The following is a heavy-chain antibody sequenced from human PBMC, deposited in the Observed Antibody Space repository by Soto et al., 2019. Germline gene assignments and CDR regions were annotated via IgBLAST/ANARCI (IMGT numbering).Heavy chain of an antibody. J-gene: IGHJ6*02. CDR2: IKSKTDGGTT. CDR1: GFTFSNAW. CDR3: TTGGAYYDFWSGYFLDYYYYGMDV. V-gene: IGHV3-15*07. D-gene: IGHD3-3*01. Sequence: EVQLVESGGGLVQPGGSLRLSCAASGFTFSNAWMNWVRQAPGKGLEWVGRIKSKTDGGTTDYAAPVKGRFTISRDDSKNTLYLQMNSLKTEDTAVYYCTTGGAYYDFWSGYFLDYYYYGMDVWGQGSTVTVSS.